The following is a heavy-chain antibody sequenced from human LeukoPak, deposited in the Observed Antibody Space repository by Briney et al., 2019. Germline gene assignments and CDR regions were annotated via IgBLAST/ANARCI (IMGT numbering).Heavy chain of an antibody. J-gene: IGHJ4*02. CDR1: GGSFSGYY. CDR3: ARARGGY. Sequence: SETLTLTCAVYGGSFSGYYWSWIRQPPGKGLEWIGEINHSGSTNYNPSLKSRVTISVDTSKNQFSLKLSSVTAADTAVYYCARARGGYWGQGTLVTVSS. CDR2: INHSGST. D-gene: IGHD3-16*01. V-gene: IGHV4-34*01.